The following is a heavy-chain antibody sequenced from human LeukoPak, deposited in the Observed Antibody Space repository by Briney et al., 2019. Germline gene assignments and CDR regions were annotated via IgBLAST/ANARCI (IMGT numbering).Heavy chain of an antibody. CDR1: GFTFSSYG. J-gene: IGHJ6*02. Sequence: GGSLRLSCAASGFTFSSYGMHWVRQAPGKGLEWVANIKQDGSEKYYVDSVKGRFTISRDNAKNSLYLQMNSLRAEDTAVYYCAKHQSYSSSWYDYYYGMDVWGQGTTVTVSS. CDR3: AKHQSYSSSWYDYYYGMDV. CDR2: IKQDGSEK. D-gene: IGHD6-13*01. V-gene: IGHV3-7*01.